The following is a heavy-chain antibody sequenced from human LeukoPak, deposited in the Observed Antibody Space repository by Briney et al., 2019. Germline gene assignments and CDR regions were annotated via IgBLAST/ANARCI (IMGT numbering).Heavy chain of an antibody. CDR3: APTYYYDSSGYKGWFDP. D-gene: IGHD3-22*01. V-gene: IGHV1-69*06. CDR2: IIPIFGTA. J-gene: IGHJ5*02. Sequence: ASVKVSCKASGGTFSSYAISWVRQAPGQGLEWMGGIIPIFGTANYAQKFQGRVTITADKSTSTAYMELSSLRSEDTAVYYCAPTYYYDSSGYKGWFDPWGQGTLVTVSS. CDR1: GGTFSSYA.